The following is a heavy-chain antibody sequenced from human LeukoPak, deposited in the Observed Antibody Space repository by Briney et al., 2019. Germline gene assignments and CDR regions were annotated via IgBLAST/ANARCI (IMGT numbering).Heavy chain of an antibody. CDR1: GFTFSSYG. CDR2: ISYDGSNK. Sequence: GSLRLSCAASGFTFSSYGMHWVRQAPGKGLEWVAVISYDGSNKYYADSVKGRFTISRDNSKNTLYLQMNSLRAEDTAVYYCAKVAPYSSGWYYFDYWGQGTLVTVSS. CDR3: AKVAPYSSGWYYFDY. V-gene: IGHV3-30*18. J-gene: IGHJ4*02. D-gene: IGHD6-19*01.